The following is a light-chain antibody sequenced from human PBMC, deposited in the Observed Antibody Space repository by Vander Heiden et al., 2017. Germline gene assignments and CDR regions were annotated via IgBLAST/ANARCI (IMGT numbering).Light chain of an antibody. V-gene: IGLV1-40*01. CDR2: GNS. CDR3: QSYDSSLSGWV. Sequence: QSVLTQPPSVSGAPGPRVTISCTGSSSNIGAGYDVHWYQQFPGTAPKLLIYGNSNRPSGVPDRVSGSKSGTSAALAITGLQAEDEADYYCQSYDSSLSGWVFGGGTNLTVL. CDR1: SSNIGAGYD. J-gene: IGLJ3*02.